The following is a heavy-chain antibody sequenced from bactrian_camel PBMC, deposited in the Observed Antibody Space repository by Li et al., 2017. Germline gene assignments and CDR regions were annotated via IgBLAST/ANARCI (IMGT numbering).Heavy chain of an antibody. CDR1: GYTYSRNC. V-gene: IGHV3S53*01. J-gene: IGHJ4*01. CDR3: AADSLFAPWTSSSVRFSGY. Sequence: HVQLVESGGGLVQPGGSRRLSCAASGYTYSRNCMGWFRQAPGKEREEGAAIDSKGSTHHADSVKGRFTISRDNSKMTVYLQMNSLKPEDTAMYYCAADSLFAPWTSSSVRFSGYWGQGTQVTVS. CDR2: IDSKGST. D-gene: IGHD1*01.